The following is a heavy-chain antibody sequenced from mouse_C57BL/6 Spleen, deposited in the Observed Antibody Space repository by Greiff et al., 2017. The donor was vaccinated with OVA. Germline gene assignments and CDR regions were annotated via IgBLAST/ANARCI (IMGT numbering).Heavy chain of an antibody. V-gene: IGHV10-1*01. CDR3: VRHPNWDKDAMDY. CDR2: IRSKSNNYAT. D-gene: IGHD4-1*01. CDR1: GFSFNTYA. J-gene: IGHJ4*01. Sequence: EVQVVESGGGLVQPKGSLKLSCAASGFSFNTYAMNWVRQAPGKGLEWVARIRSKSNNYATYYADSVKDRFTISRDDSESMLYLQMNNLKTEDTAMYYCVRHPNWDKDAMDYWGQGTSVTVSS.